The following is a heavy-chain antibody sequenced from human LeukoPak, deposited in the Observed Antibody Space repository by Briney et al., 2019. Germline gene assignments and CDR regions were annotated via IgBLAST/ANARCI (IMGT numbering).Heavy chain of an antibody. J-gene: IGHJ2*01. CDR2: IYHSGST. CDR3: ARKGTTGWYFDL. V-gene: IGHV4-38-2*02. Sequence: PSETLSLTCTVSGYSISSGYYWGWIRQPPGKGLEWIGNIYHSGSTYYNPSLKSRVTVSLDTSKNQVSLKLSSVTAADTAVYYCARKGTTGWYFDLWGRGTLVTVSS. D-gene: IGHD1-1*01. CDR1: GYSISSGYY.